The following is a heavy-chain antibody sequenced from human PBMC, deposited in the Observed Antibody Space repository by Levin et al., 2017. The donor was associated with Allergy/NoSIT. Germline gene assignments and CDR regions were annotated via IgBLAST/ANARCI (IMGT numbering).Heavy chain of an antibody. CDR2: INHSGRT. D-gene: IGHD6-19*01. J-gene: IGHJ4*02. Sequence: PSETLSLTCAVSGGSFSGYYWSWIRQPPGKGLEWIGEINHSGRTNCNPSLKSRVTISVDTSKNQFSLKLNSVTAADTAVYYCARSNSGWFGPHYFDYWGQGVLVTVSS. CDR1: GGSFSGYY. V-gene: IGHV4-34*01. CDR3: ARSNSGWFGPHYFDY.